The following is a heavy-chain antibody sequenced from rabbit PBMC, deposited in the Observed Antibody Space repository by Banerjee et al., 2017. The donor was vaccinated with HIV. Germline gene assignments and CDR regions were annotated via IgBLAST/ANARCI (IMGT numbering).Heavy chain of an antibody. CDR1: GFSFSNKYV. CDR2: IYTGSGNI. CDR3: ARVDSSGWGDFNL. D-gene: IGHD4-1*01. V-gene: IGHV1S45*01. Sequence: QEQLEESGGDLVKPEGSLTLTCTASGFSFSNKYVMCWVRQAPGKGLEWIGDIYTGSGNIYYASWVNGRFTISSDNAQNTVDLQMNSLTAADTATYFCARVDSSGWGDFNLWGQGTLVTVS. J-gene: IGHJ4*01.